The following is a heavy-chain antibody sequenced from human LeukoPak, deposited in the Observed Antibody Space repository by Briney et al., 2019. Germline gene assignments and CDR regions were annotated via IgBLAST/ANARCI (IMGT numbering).Heavy chain of an antibody. Sequence: ASVKVSCKASGGTFSSYAISWVRQAPGQGLEWMGGIIPIFGTANYAQKFQGRVTITADESKSTAYMELSSLRSEDTAVYYCASQSPSDSSGWYGGAFDIWGKGTMVTVSS. CDR1: GGTFSSYA. CDR2: IIPIFGTA. CDR3: ASQSPSDSSGWYGGAFDI. V-gene: IGHV1-69*13. J-gene: IGHJ3*02. D-gene: IGHD6-19*01.